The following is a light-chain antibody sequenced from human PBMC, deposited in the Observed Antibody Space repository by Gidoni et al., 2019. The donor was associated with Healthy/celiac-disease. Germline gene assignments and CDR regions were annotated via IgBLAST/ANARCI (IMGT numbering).Light chain of an antibody. CDR3: QTWGTGIVV. CDR2: LNSDGSH. CDR1: SGHSSYA. J-gene: IGLJ2*01. Sequence: QLVLTQSPSASASLGASVKRTCTLSSGHSSYAIGWHQQQPEKGPRYLMKLNSDGSHNKGDGIPDRFSGSSSGAERYLTISSLQTEDEADYYCQTWGTGIVVFGGGTKLTVL. V-gene: IGLV4-69*01.